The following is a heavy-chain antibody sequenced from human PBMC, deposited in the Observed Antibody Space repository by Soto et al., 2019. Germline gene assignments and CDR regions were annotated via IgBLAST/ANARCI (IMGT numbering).Heavy chain of an antibody. CDR3: ARSGSSGNLRQCES. CDR2: ISAYNGNI. J-gene: IGHJ5*02. V-gene: IGHV1-18*01. Sequence: SVKVSCKASAYTFTNYGISWVRQAPGQGLEWMGWISAYNGNINYAQKFRGRVTMTTDTSTSSAYLEVRSLRSDDTAVYYCARSGSSGNLRQCESWGQGTLVNAPQ. D-gene: IGHD6-13*01. CDR1: AYTFTNYG.